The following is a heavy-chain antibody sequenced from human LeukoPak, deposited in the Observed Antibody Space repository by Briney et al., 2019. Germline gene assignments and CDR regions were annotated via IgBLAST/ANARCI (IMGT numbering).Heavy chain of an antibody. Sequence: SETLSLTCTVSGGSISSYYWSWIRQPPGKGLEWIGYNYDSGSTNYNPSLKSRVTISVDTSKNQFSLKLSSVTAADTAVYYCARLPYYYDSSGYYANYYYYYGMDVWGQGTTVTVSS. V-gene: IGHV4-59*08. CDR2: NYDSGST. D-gene: IGHD3-22*01. CDR1: GGSISSYY. CDR3: ARLPYYYDSSGYYANYYYYYGMDV. J-gene: IGHJ6*02.